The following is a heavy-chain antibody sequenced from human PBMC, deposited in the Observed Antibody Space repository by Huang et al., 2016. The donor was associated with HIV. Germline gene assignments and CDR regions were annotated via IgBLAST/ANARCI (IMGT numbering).Heavy chain of an antibody. D-gene: IGHD4-17*01. CDR3: ARDLGTTVVPDGMDV. J-gene: IGHJ6*02. V-gene: IGHV1-18*04. Sequence: QVQLVQSGAEVKKPGASVKVSCRASGYTFISYGITWVRQAPGQGLEWMGWISPSDGYTNYARQCQGRVTMTTDKSTNTVDMEVRSLRSDDTAVYYCARDLGTTVVPDGMDVWGQGTTVTVSS. CDR2: ISPSDGYT. CDR1: GYTFISYG.